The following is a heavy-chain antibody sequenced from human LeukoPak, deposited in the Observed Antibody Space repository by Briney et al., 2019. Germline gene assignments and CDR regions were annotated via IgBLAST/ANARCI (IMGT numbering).Heavy chain of an antibody. CDR1: GGSFSGYY. J-gene: IGHJ6*02. CDR2: INHSGST. D-gene: IGHD1-20*01. V-gene: IGHV4-34*01. CDR3: ARDFREGRGITGPHGMDV. Sequence: SETLSLTCAVYGGSFSGYYWSWIRQPPGKGLEWIGEINHSGSTNYNPSLKSRVTISIDKSRNQFSLRLSSVTAADTAVYYCARDFREGRGITGPHGMDVWGQGTTVTVSS.